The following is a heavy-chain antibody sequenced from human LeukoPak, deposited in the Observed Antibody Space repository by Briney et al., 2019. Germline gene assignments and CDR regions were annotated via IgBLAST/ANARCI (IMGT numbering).Heavy chain of an antibody. D-gene: IGHD3/OR15-3a*01. CDR2: MNPNSGNT. CDR1: GYTFTSYD. CDR3: ARGLLGTGDWYFDL. J-gene: IGHJ2*01. V-gene: IGHV1-8*03. Sequence: EASVEVSCKASGYTFTSYDINWVRQATGQGLEWMGWMNPNSGNTGYAQKFQGRDTITRNTSISTAYMELSSLRSEDTAVYYCARGLLGTGDWYFDLWGRGTLVTVSS.